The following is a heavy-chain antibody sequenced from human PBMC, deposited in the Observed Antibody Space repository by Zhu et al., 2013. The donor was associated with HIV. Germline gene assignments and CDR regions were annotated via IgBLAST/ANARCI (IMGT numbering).Heavy chain of an antibody. V-gene: IGHV4-39*07. CDR3: ARGRDPITMISYFDY. Sequence: VQLQESGPGLVKPSETLSLTCTVSGGSISSSSYYWGWIRQPPGKGLEWIGSIYYSGSTYYNPSLKSRVTISVDTSKNQFSLKLSSVTAADTAVYYCARGRDPITMISYFDYWGQGTLVTVSS. J-gene: IGHJ4*02. D-gene: IGHD3-22*01. CDR1: GGSISSSSYY. CDR2: IYYSGST.